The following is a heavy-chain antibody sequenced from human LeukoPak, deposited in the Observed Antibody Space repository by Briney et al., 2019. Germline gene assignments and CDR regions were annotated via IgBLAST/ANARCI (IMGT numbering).Heavy chain of an antibody. Sequence: GGSLRLSCAASGITFSSYAMSWVRQAPTKGLEWVSGISGSGDSTYYADSVKGRFTISRDNSKNTLYLQMNSLRAEDTAVYYCARRSGIAVAGAFDYWGQGTLVTVSS. CDR1: GITFSSYA. D-gene: IGHD6-19*01. V-gene: IGHV3-23*01. J-gene: IGHJ4*02. CDR3: ARRSGIAVAGAFDY. CDR2: ISGSGDST.